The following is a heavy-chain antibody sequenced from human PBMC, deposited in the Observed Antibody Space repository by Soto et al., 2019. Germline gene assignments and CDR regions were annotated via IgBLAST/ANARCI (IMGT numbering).Heavy chain of an antibody. CDR3: ANDGGWHFGY. CDR2: IKPDAGVA. J-gene: IGHJ4*01. D-gene: IGHD6-19*01. Sequence: EVQLVESGGGLVQPGGSLRLSCAASGFIFSTHWMTWARQGPGKGLEWLATIKPDAGVAYYADSVKGRFTISRDNAKNSLYMQMNSLRDADTAVSYCANDGGWHFGYWGQGTLVTVSS. CDR1: GFIFSTHW. V-gene: IGHV3-7*01.